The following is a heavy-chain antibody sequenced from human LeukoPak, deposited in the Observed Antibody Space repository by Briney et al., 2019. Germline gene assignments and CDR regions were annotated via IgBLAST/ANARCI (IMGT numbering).Heavy chain of an antibody. Sequence: PSETLSLTCTVSGGSISSGGYYWSWIRQHPGKGLEWIGYIYYSGSTYYNPSLKSRVTISVDTSKNQFSLKLSSVTAADTAVYYCARADCSSTSCYLASVSWFDPWGQGTLVTASS. CDR2: IYYSGST. J-gene: IGHJ5*02. CDR1: GGSISSGGYY. CDR3: ARADCSSTSCYLASVSWFDP. V-gene: IGHV4-31*03. D-gene: IGHD2-2*01.